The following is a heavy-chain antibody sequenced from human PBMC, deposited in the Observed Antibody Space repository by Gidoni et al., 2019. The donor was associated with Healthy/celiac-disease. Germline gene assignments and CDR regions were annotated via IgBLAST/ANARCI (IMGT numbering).Heavy chain of an antibody. CDR2: ISSSSSYI. Sequence: EVQLVESGGGLAKPGGSLRLSCATPGFPFSSDSMNWVRQAPGKGLEWVSSISSSSSYIYYADSVKGRFTISRDNAKNSLYLQMNSLRAEDTAVYYCARDNPVVAYDYWGQGTLVTVSS. V-gene: IGHV3-21*01. CDR1: GFPFSSDS. D-gene: IGHD2-15*01. J-gene: IGHJ4*02. CDR3: ARDNPVVAYDY.